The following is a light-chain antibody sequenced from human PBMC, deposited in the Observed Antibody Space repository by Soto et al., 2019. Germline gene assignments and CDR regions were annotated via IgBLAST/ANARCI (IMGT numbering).Light chain of an antibody. CDR3: QKYDTAPLT. Sequence: DIQVTQSPSSLSASLGDRVSITCRASRDISNYLAWYQQKPGQVPRLLISGASTLHSVVPSRFSGSGSGTDFTLTITSLQPEDIATYFCQKYDTAPLTFGGGTKVEI. V-gene: IGKV1-27*01. CDR1: RDISNY. J-gene: IGKJ4*01. CDR2: GAS.